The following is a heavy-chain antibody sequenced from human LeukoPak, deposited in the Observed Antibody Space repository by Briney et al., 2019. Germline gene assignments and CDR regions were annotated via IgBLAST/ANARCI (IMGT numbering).Heavy chain of an antibody. V-gene: IGHV1-2*02. CDR2: INPNSGGT. Sequence: ASVKVSCKASGHTFTGYYMHWVRQAPGQGLEWMGWINPNSGGTNYAQKFQGRVTITRDTSISTAYMELSRLRSDDTAVYYCAKSALDYYGSGSYYQPWGQGTLVTVSS. CDR3: AKSALDYYGSGSYYQP. CDR1: GHTFTGYY. D-gene: IGHD3-10*01. J-gene: IGHJ5*02.